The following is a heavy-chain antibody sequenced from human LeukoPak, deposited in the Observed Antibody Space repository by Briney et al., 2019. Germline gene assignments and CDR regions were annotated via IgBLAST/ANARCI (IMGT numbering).Heavy chain of an antibody. Sequence: GGSLRLSCAASGFTFDDYAMHWVRQAPGKGLEWVSGISWNSGSIGYADSVKGRFTISRDNAKNSLYLQMNSLRAEDTAVYYCAKKGHCTNGVCYAHYFDHWGQGTLVTVSS. D-gene: IGHD2-8*01. CDR2: ISWNSGSI. CDR3: AKKGHCTNGVCYAHYFDH. CDR1: GFTFDDYA. J-gene: IGHJ4*02. V-gene: IGHV3-9*01.